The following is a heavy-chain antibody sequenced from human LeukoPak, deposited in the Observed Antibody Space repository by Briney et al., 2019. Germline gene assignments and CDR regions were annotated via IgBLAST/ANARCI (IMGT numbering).Heavy chain of an antibody. CDR1: GGSFRGYY. CDR3: ARGYDILTGRDY. CDR2: INHSGST. Sequence: SETLSLTCAVYGGSFRGYYWSWIRQPPGKGLEWIGEINHSGSTNYNPSLKSRVTISVDTSKNQFSLKLSSVTAADTAVYYCARGYDILTGRDYWGQGTLVTVSS. D-gene: IGHD3-9*01. J-gene: IGHJ4*02. V-gene: IGHV4-34*01.